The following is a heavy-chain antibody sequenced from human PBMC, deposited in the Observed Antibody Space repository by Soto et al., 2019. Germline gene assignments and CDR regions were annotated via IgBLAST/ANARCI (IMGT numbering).Heavy chain of an antibody. J-gene: IGHJ6*02. Sequence: QVQLVQSGAEVKKPGSSVKVSCKASGGTFSSYAISWVRQAPGQGLEWMGGIIPIFGTANYAQKFQGRVTIAAEDSTSTAYMELSSLRSEDTAVYYGARARARQGADHSSTSHGYCMDVWGQGTTVTVSS. D-gene: IGHD2-2*01. CDR2: IIPIFGTA. V-gene: IGHV1-69*01. CDR1: GGTFSSYA. CDR3: ARARARQGADHSSTSHGYCMDV.